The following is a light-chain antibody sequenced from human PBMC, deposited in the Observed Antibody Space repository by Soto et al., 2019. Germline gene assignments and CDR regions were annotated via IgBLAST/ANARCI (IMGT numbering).Light chain of an antibody. CDR3: QQYNSYS. CDR1: QRISNW. Sequence: DIQINQSPSNLPASVGDRVTITCRASQRISNWLYWYQQKPGTAPKVLIYHASNLQSGVPSRFSGSGSGTEFTLTISSLQPDDVATYYCQQYNSYSFGQGTKVEIK. V-gene: IGKV1-5*01. J-gene: IGKJ1*01. CDR2: HAS.